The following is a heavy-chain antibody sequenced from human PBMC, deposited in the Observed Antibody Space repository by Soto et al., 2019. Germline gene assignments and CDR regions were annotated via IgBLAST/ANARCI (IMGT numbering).Heavy chain of an antibody. CDR2: IWYDGSNK. V-gene: IGHV3-33*01. CDR1: GFTFSSYG. D-gene: IGHD3-10*01. CDR3: ARDRTVRVRGVIITSYYYGMDV. J-gene: IGHJ6*02. Sequence: GGSLRLSCAASGFTFSSYGMHWVRQAPGKGLEWVAVIWYDGSNKYYADSVKGRFTISRDNSKNTLYLQMNSLRAEDTAVYYCARDRTVRVRGVIITSYYYGMDVWGQGTTVTVSS.